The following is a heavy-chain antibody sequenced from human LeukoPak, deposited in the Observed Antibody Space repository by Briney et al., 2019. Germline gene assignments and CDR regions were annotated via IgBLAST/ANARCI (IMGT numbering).Heavy chain of an antibody. J-gene: IGHJ4*02. CDR3: ARAHRDIVVVPAASLFDY. V-gene: IGHV4-59*11. D-gene: IGHD2-2*01. CDR1: GGSISSHY. Sequence: SETLSLTCTVSGGSISSHYWSWIRQPPGKGLEWIGYVYYTGSTNYNPSLKSRVTISVDTSKNQFSLKLASVTAADTAVYYCARAHRDIVVVPAASLFDYWGQGTLVTVSS. CDR2: VYYTGST.